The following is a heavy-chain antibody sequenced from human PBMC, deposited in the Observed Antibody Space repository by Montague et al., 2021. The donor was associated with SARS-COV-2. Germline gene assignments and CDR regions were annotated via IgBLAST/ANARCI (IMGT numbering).Heavy chain of an antibody. CDR1: GFSLSTSGMC. CDR2: IDWDDDK. D-gene: IGHD3-10*01. V-gene: IGHV2-70*01. J-gene: IGHJ4*02. Sequence: PALVKPTQTLTLTCTFSGFSLSTSGMCVSWIRQPPGKALEWLALIDWDDDKYYSTSLKTRLTISKGTSKNQVVLTITNMNPVDTATYYCARTYYYGSGSYYTYYFDYWGQGTLVTVSS. CDR3: ARTYYYGSGSYYTYYFDY.